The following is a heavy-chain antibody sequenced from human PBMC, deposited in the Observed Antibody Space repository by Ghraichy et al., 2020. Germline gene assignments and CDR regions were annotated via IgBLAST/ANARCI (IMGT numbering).Heavy chain of an antibody. CDR1: GGSISSYY. Sequence: ETLSLTCTVSGGSISSYYWSWIRQPPGKGLEWIGYIYYSGSTNYNPSLKSRVTISVDTSKNQFSLKLSSVTAADTAVYYCASLYYDILTGQSTRFDYWGQGTLVTVSS. V-gene: IGHV4-59*01. CDR2: IYYSGST. CDR3: ASLYYDILTGQSTRFDY. J-gene: IGHJ4*02. D-gene: IGHD3-9*01.